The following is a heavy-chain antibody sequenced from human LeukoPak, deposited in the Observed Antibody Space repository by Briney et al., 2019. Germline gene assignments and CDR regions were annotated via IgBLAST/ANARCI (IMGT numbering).Heavy chain of an antibody. CDR2: ISSSSYI. Sequence: PGGSLRLSCAASGFTFSSYSMNWVRQAPGKGLEWVSSISSSSYIYYADSVKGRFTISRDNAKNSLYLQMNSLRAEDTAVYYCARDWTGLGYYDSSGYYDYWGQGTLVTVSS. V-gene: IGHV3-21*01. CDR3: ARDWTGLGYYDSSGYYDY. CDR1: GFTFSSYS. D-gene: IGHD3-22*01. J-gene: IGHJ4*02.